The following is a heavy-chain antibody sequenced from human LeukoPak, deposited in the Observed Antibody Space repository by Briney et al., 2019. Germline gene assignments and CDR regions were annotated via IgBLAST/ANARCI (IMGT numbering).Heavy chain of an antibody. CDR2: IYYSGST. CDR3: ARDLATIPKVD. J-gene: IGHJ4*02. Sequence: PSETLSLTCTVSGGSISSYYWSWIRQPPGKGLEWIGYIYYSGSTNYNPSLKSRVTISVDTSKNQFSLKLSSVTAADTAVYYCARDLATIPKVDWGQGTLVTVSS. CDR1: GGSISSYY. D-gene: IGHD5-12*01. V-gene: IGHV4-59*01.